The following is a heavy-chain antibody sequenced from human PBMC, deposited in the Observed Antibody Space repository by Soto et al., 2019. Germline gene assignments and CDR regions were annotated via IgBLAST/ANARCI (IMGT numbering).Heavy chain of an antibody. Sequence: QPGGSLRLSCAASGFTFSTYGMHWVRQAPGKGLEWVAVISYDGSNKYYADSVKGRFTISRDNSKNTLYLQMNSLRAEDTAVYYCAKDNYDNSGSLDYWGQGTLVTVSS. J-gene: IGHJ4*02. V-gene: IGHV3-30*18. D-gene: IGHD3-22*01. CDR2: ISYDGSNK. CDR3: AKDNYDNSGSLDY. CDR1: GFTFSTYG.